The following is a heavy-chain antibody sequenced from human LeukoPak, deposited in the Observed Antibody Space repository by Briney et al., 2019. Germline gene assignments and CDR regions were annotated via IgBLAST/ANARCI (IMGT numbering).Heavy chain of an antibody. CDR3: AGTLGHYYYYMDV. V-gene: IGHV4-39*07. D-gene: IGHD2/OR15-2a*01. CDR2: IYYSGST. Sequence: SETLSLTCTVSGGSISSSSYYWGWIRQPPGKGLEWIGSIYYSGSTYYNPSLKSRVTMSVDTSKNQFSLKLSSVTAADTAVYYCAGTLGHYYYYMDVWGKGTTVTVFS. CDR1: GGSISSSSYY. J-gene: IGHJ6*03.